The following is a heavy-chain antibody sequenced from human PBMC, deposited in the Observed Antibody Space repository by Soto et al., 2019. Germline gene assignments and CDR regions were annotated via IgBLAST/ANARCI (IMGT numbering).Heavy chain of an antibody. Sequence: PGGSLRLYCAASGFTFSSYGMHWVRQAPGKGLEWVAVIWYDGSNKYYADSVKGRLTISRDNSKNTLYLQMNSLRAEDTAVYYCARERGYCSGGSCYSPYYYGMDVWGQGTTVTVSS. CDR1: GFTFSSYG. CDR2: IWYDGSNK. J-gene: IGHJ6*02. V-gene: IGHV3-33*01. D-gene: IGHD2-15*01. CDR3: ARERGYCSGGSCYSPYYYGMDV.